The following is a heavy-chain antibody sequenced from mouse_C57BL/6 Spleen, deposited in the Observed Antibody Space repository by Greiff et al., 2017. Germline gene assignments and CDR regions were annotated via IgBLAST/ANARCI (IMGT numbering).Heavy chain of an antibody. J-gene: IGHJ3*01. D-gene: IGHD2-3*01. V-gene: IGHV1-55*01. CDR1: GYTFTSYW. CDR2: IYPGSGST. Sequence: VQLQQPGAELVKPGASVKMSCKASGYTFTSYWITWVKQRPGQGLEWMGDIYPGSGSTNYNEKFKSKATLTVDTSSSTAYMQLSSLTSEDSAVYYCAREDDYYVAWFAYWGQGTLVTVSA. CDR3: AREDDYYVAWFAY.